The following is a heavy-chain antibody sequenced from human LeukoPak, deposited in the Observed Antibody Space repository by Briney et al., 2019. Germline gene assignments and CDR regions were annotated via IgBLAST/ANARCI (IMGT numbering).Heavy chain of an antibody. D-gene: IGHD6-19*01. V-gene: IGHV3-30*02. Sequence: PGGSLRLSCAASGFPFSDYVMHRVRQAPGKGLEWVAFIRYDGSNKYYADSVKGRFTISRDNSKNTLYLQMNSLRAEDTAVYYCAKDSSGWYLVGFDYWGQGTLVTVSS. CDR2: IRYDGSNK. CDR1: GFPFSDYV. CDR3: AKDSSGWYLVGFDY. J-gene: IGHJ4*02.